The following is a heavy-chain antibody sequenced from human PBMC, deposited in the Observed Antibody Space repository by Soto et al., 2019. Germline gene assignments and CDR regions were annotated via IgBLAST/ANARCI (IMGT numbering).Heavy chain of an antibody. J-gene: IGHJ4*02. CDR3: ARAVPYSDFWSGYYFDY. V-gene: IGHV3-53*01. CDR1: GFIVSSNY. Sequence: PGGSLRLSCAASGFIVSSNYMSWVRQAPGKGLEWVSIVYSGGSTYYADSVKGRFTLSRDNSKNTLYLQMNSLRVEDTAVYYCARAVPYSDFWSGYYFDYWGQGTLVTVSS. CDR2: VYSGGST. D-gene: IGHD3-3*01.